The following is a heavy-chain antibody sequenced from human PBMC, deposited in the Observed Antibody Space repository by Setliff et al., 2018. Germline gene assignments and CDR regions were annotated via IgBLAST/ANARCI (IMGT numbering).Heavy chain of an antibody. D-gene: IGHD1-7*01. CDR3: AKPRLELRWGFEY. Sequence: HPGGSLRLSCVASGFTFTDYAMSWVRQAPGKGLEWVSTICRGDRSTFYADSVQGRFIIFRDGSKNTLYLQMDSLRGEDTAVYYCAKPRLELRWGFEYWGQGTPVTVSS. J-gene: IGHJ4*02. CDR1: GFTFTDYA. V-gene: IGHV3-23*03. CDR2: ICRGDRST.